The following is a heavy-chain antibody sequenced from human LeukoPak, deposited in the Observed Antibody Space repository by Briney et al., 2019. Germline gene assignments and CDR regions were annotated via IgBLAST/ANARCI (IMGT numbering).Heavy chain of an antibody. V-gene: IGHV3-66*02. CDR1: GFTVSSNY. Sequence: TGGSLRLSCAASGFTVSSNYMSWVRQAPGKGLEWVSVIYSGGSTYYADSVKGRFTISRDNSKNTLYLQMNSLRAEDTAVYYCARLHFYDSSGYYYSLVDYWGQGTLVTVSS. D-gene: IGHD3-22*01. J-gene: IGHJ4*02. CDR2: IYSGGST. CDR3: ARLHFYDSSGYYYSLVDY.